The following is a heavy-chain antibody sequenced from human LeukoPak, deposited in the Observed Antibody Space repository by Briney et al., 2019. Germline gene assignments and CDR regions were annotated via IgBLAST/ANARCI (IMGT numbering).Heavy chain of an antibody. J-gene: IGHJ3*02. D-gene: IGHD4-17*01. CDR3: ARDYTNEDDYGDYGQAFDI. Sequence: PSETLSLTCTVSGGSISSGGYYWSWIRQPPGKGLEWIGYIYYSGSTNYNPSLKSRVTISVDTSKNQFSLKLSSVTAADTAVYYCARDYTNEDDYGDYGQAFDIWGQGTMVTVSS. V-gene: IGHV4-61*08. CDR2: IYYSGST. CDR1: GGSISSGGYY.